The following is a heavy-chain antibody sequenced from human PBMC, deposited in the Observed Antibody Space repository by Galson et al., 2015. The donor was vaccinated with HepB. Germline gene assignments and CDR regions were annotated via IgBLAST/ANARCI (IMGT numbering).Heavy chain of an antibody. CDR3: ARDSGDQTGYTTDF. CDR1: GYTFTSYG. Sequence: SVKVSCKASGYTFTSYGISWVRQAPGQGLEWMGWISAYNGNTDYAQKLQGRVTMTTDTSTSTAYMELRSLRSDDTAVYYCARDSGDQTGYTTDFWGQGTLVTVSS. V-gene: IGHV1-18*01. J-gene: IGHJ4*02. D-gene: IGHD3-9*01. CDR2: ISAYNGNT.